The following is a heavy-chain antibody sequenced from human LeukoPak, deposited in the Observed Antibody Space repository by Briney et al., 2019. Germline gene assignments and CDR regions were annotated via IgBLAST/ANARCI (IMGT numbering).Heavy chain of an antibody. CDR3: ARHGNDFWGGLTNNWFDP. Sequence: SETLSLTCTVSGGSISSSSYYWSWIRQPPGKGLEWIGYIYYSGSTNYNPSLKSRVTISVDTSKNQFSLKLSSVTAADTAVYYCARHGNDFWGGLTNNWFDPWGQGTLVTVSS. D-gene: IGHD3-3*01. CDR1: GGSISSSSYY. V-gene: IGHV4-61*05. CDR2: IYYSGST. J-gene: IGHJ5*02.